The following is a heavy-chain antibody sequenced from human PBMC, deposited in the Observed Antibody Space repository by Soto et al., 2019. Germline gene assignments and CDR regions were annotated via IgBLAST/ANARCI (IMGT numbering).Heavy chain of an antibody. Sequence: PETLSLTCAVYGASFSGYYWSWIRQPPEKGIEWIGEINHSGSTNYNPSLKSRVTISVDTSKNQFSLKLSSVTAADTAVYYCARLSTVTKYYYYYYMDVWGKGTTVTVSS. J-gene: IGHJ6*03. CDR1: GASFSGYY. CDR2: INHSGST. CDR3: ARLSTVTKYYYYYYMDV. V-gene: IGHV4-34*01. D-gene: IGHD4-4*01.